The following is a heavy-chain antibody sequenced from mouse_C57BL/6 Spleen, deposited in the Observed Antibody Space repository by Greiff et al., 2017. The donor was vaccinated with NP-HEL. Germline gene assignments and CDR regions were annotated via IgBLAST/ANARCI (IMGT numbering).Heavy chain of an antibody. Sequence: VQLQQSGPELVKPGASVKISCKASGYAFSSSWMNWVKQRPGKGLEWIGRIYPGDGDTNYNGKFKGKATLTADKSSSTAYIQLSSLTSDDSAVYFCARYYYGSSYGDYAMDYWGQGTSVTVSS. CDR3: ARYYYGSSYGDYAMDY. V-gene: IGHV1-82*01. CDR2: IYPGDGDT. CDR1: GYAFSSSW. J-gene: IGHJ4*01. D-gene: IGHD1-1*01.